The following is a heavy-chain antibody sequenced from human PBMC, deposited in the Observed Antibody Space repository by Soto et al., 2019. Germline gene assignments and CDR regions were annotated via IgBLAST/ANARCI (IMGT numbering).Heavy chain of an antibody. V-gene: IGHV3-74*01. J-gene: IGHJ5*02. D-gene: IGHD2-15*01. CDR2: INTDGSNT. CDR1: GLTFNRYW. Sequence: QPGGSLRLSCAASGLTFNRYWMHWVRHAPGKGLVWVSHINTDGSNTNYADSVKGRFTISRDNAKSTLFLQMNSLRDEDTAVYYRAREFCSGGNCYTYYFDPWGQGIPVTVSS. CDR3: AREFCSGGNCYTYYFDP.